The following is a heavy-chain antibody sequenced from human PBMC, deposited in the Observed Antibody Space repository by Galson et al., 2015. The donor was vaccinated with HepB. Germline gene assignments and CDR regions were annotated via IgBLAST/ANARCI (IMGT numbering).Heavy chain of an antibody. CDR1: GFTFSSYD. J-gene: IGHJ2*01. D-gene: IGHD6-13*01. CDR2: IGTAGDP. V-gene: IGHV3-13*05. CDR3: ARTKAAAGTDASWYFDL. Sequence: SLRLSCAASGFTFSSYDMHWVRQATGKGLEWVSAIGTAGDPYYPGSVKGRFTISRENAKNSLYLQMNSLRAGDTAVYYCARTKAAAGTDASWYFDLWGRGTLVTVSS.